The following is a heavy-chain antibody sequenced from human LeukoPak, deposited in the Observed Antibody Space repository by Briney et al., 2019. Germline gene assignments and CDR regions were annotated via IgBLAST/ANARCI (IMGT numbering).Heavy chain of an antibody. CDR2: FCYSGST. Sequence: PSETLSLTCTVSGDSIRNYCWSWIRQPPGKGLEWIASFCYSGSTNYNPSLKSRVTISVDKSKNQFSLKLSSVTAADTAVYYCARESQGEYSYADYWGQGTLVTVSS. V-gene: IGHV4-59*12. J-gene: IGHJ4*02. D-gene: IGHD5-18*01. CDR3: ARESQGEYSYADY. CDR1: GDSIRNYC.